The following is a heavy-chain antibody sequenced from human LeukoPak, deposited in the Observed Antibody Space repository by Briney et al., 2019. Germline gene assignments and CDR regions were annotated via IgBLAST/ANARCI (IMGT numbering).Heavy chain of an antibody. CDR3: ARGGCSGGSCYTYQDY. Sequence: GASLRLSCAASGFTVSSYSMNWVRQAPGKGLEWVSSISSSSSDIYYADSVKGRFTISRDNAKNSLYLQMNSLRAEDTAVYYCARGGCSGGSCYTYQDYWGQGTLVTVSS. V-gene: IGHV3-21*01. CDR2: ISSSSSDI. J-gene: IGHJ4*02. CDR1: GFTVSSYS. D-gene: IGHD2-15*01.